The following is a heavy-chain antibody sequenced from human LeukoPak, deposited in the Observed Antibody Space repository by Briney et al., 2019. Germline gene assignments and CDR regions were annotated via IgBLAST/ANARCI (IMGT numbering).Heavy chain of an antibody. J-gene: IGHJ1*01. Sequence: SEALSLTCTVSGGSVSSSSHYWNWIRQPPGKGLEWIGSIYYSGSTNYNPSLQSRVTISVDTSKNQFSLRLSSVTAADTAMYYCARRDCSGGSCYFQPWGQGTLVTVSS. D-gene: IGHD2-15*01. V-gene: IGHV4-39*01. CDR2: IYYSGST. CDR3: ARRDCSGGSCYFQP. CDR1: GGSVSSSSHY.